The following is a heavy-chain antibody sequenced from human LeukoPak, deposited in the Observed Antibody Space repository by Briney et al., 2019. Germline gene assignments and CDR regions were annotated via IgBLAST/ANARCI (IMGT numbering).Heavy chain of an antibody. CDR1: GGSISSYY. CDR2: IYYSGST. CDR3: ARSRNDKGSTGPSGAFDI. D-gene: IGHD1-1*01. V-gene: IGHV4-59*06. Sequence: PSETLSLTCTVSGGSISSYYWSWIRQPPGKGLEWIGYIYYSGSTYYNPSLKSRVTISVDTSKNQFSLKLSSVTAADTAVYYCARSRNDKGSTGPSGAFDIWGQGTMVTVSS. J-gene: IGHJ3*02.